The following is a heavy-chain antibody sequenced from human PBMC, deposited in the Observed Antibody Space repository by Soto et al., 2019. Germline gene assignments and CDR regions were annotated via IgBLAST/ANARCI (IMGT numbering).Heavy chain of an antibody. CDR1: GFSLSTSGMC. Sequence: SGPTLVNPTQTLTLTCTFPGFSLSTSGMCVSWIRQPPGKALEWLALIDWDDDKYYSTSLKTRLTISKDTSKNQVVLTMTNIDPVDTATYYCARILGYSRVGSSTRTYYYGMDVWGQGTTVTVSS. CDR2: IDWDDDK. CDR3: ARILGYSRVGSSTRTYYYGMDV. V-gene: IGHV2-70*01. D-gene: IGHD2-2*01. J-gene: IGHJ6*02.